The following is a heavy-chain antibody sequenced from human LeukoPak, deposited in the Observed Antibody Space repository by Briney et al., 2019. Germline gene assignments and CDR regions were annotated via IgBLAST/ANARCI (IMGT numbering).Heavy chain of an antibody. Sequence: GESLKISCKGSGYSFTNYWIGWVRQMPGKGLEWMGITYPGDSDTRYSPSFQGQVTISADKSINTAYLQWSSLKASDTAIYYCARHDHYYMDVWGKGTTVTVCS. V-gene: IGHV5-51*01. CDR3: ARHDHYYMDV. CDR1: GYSFTNYW. CDR2: TYPGDSDT. J-gene: IGHJ6*03.